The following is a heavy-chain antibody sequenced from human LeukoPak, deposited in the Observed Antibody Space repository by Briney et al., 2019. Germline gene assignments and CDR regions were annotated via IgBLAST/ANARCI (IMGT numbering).Heavy chain of an antibody. CDR2: INSDGSST. CDR1: GFTFSSYA. V-gene: IGHV3-74*01. J-gene: IGHJ4*02. D-gene: IGHD6-13*01. CDR3: ARTYSSSWVDY. Sequence: GGSLRLSCVVSGFTFSSYAMSWVRQAPGKGLVWVSRINSDGSSTNYADSVKGRFTISRDNAKNTLYLQMNSLRAEDTAVYYCARTYSSSWVDYWGQGTLVTVSS.